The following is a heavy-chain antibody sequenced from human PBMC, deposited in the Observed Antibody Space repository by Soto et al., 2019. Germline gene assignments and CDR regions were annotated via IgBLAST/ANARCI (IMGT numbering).Heavy chain of an antibody. D-gene: IGHD3-16*01. CDR2: ISGSGGRS. Sequence: EVQLLDSGGGLVQPGGSLRLSCAASGFTFSNYAMTWVRQGPGKGLEWVSGISGSGGRSYYADSVKGRFTISRDNSKSTLYLQMISPRAEDTAVYYCAKAYFVWSSEQPYYFDYWGQRPLVTVSS. J-gene: IGHJ4*02. CDR1: GFTFSNYA. CDR3: AKAYFVWSSEQPYYFDY. V-gene: IGHV3-23*01.